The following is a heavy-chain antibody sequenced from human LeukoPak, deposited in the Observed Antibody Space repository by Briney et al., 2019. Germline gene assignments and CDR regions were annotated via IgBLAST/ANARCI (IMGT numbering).Heavy chain of an antibody. CDR2: TYYRSKWYN. CDR1: GDSVSSNIAA. D-gene: IGHD2-15*01. CDR3: ARVVGGSPDY. Sequence: TSQTLSLTCAISGDSVSSNIAAWNWIRQSPPRGLEWLGRTYYRSKWYNDYAVSVKSRITINPDTSKNQFSLQLNSVTPEDTAIYYCARVVGGSPDYWGQGTLVTVSS. J-gene: IGHJ4*02. V-gene: IGHV6-1*01.